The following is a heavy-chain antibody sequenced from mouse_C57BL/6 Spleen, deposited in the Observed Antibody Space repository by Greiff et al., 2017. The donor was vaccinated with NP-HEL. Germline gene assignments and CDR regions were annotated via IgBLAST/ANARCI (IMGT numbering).Heavy chain of an antibody. CDR1: GYTFTSYW. Sequence: VKLQQPGTELVKPGASVKLSCKASGYTFTSYWMHWVKQRPGQGLEWIGNINPSNGGTNYNEKFKSKATLTVDKSSSTAYMQLSSLTSEDSAVYYCAGVSYGYDEEVDYWGQGTTLTVSS. CDR2: INPSNGGT. CDR3: AGVSYGYDEEVDY. J-gene: IGHJ2*01. D-gene: IGHD2-2*01. V-gene: IGHV1-53*01.